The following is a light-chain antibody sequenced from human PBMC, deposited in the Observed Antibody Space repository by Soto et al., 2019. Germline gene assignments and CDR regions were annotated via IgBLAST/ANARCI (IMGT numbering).Light chain of an antibody. Sequence: DLQMTQSPSSVSASVGDRVTITCWASQDISRWLAWYQHKPGQAPNLLIFGTSALQSGVPSRFSVSGSGTDFTLTITSLQPEDFATYYCQQADSFPYTFGQGTKLEIK. J-gene: IGKJ2*01. V-gene: IGKV1-12*01. CDR1: QDISRW. CDR3: QQADSFPYT. CDR2: GTS.